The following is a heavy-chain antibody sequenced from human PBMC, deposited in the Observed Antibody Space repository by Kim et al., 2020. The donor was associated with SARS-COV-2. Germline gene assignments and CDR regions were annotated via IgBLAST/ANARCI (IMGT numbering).Heavy chain of an antibody. Sequence: ETLSLTCTVSGGSISSSSYYWGWIRQPPGKGLEWIGSIYYSGSTYYNPSLKSRVTISVDTSKNQFSLKLSSVTAADTAVYYCASDGSVGSADGDYAYGMDVWGQGTTVTVSS. V-gene: IGHV4-39*07. J-gene: IGHJ6*02. CDR1: GGSISSSSYY. CDR3: ASDGSVGSADGDYAYGMDV. CDR2: IYYSGST. D-gene: IGHD1-26*01.